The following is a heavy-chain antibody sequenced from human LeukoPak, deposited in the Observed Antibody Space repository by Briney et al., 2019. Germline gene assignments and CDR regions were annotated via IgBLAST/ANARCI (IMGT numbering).Heavy chain of an antibody. CDR2: IYYSGST. CDR3: ARGGYSSRWYSLDY. D-gene: IGHD6-13*01. CDR1: GGSISSSSYY. Sequence: SETLSLTCTVSGGSISSSSYYWGWIRQPPGKGLEWIGSIYYSGSTYYNPSLKSRVTISVDTSKNQFSLKLSSVTAADTAVYYCARGGYSSRWYSLDYWGQGTLVTVSS. J-gene: IGHJ4*02. V-gene: IGHV4-39*01.